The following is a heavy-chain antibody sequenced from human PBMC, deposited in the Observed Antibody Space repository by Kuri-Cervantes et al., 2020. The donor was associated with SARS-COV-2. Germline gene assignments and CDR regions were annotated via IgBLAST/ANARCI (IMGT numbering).Heavy chain of an antibody. CDR3: ATHSMVRGVLDSFDI. CDR1: GFTFTSYG. J-gene: IGHJ3*02. CDR2: ISYDGSNK. D-gene: IGHD3-10*01. Sequence: GESLKISCATSGFTFTSYGMHWVRQAPGKGLEWVAVISYDGSNKYYADSVKGRFTISRDNSKNTLYLQMNNLRAEDTAVYYCATHSMVRGVLDSFDIWGQGTMVTVSS. V-gene: IGHV3-33*05.